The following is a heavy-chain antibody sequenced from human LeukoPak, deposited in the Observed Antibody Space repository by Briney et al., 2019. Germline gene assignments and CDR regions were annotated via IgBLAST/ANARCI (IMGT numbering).Heavy chain of an antibody. CDR3: ARADSGYDYGWFDP. D-gene: IGHD5-12*01. J-gene: IGHJ5*02. CDR1: GYTFSNYG. Sequence: SVKVSCKASGYTFSNYGISWVRQAPGQGLEWMGGIIPIFGTANYAQKFQGRVTITADESTSTAYMELSSLRSEDTAVYYCARADSGYDYGWFDPWGQGTLVTVSS. V-gene: IGHV1-69*13. CDR2: IIPIFGTA.